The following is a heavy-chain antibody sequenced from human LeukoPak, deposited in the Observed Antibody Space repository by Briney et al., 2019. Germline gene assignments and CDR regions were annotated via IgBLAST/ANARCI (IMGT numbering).Heavy chain of an antibody. Sequence: SETLSLTCTVSGGSISSYYWIWIRQPAGKGLEWIGRIYTSGSTNYNPSLKSRVTMSVDTSKNQFSLKLSSVTAADPAVYYCARDQCGSSGSYYDSFDSWGQGTLVTVSS. J-gene: IGHJ4*02. D-gene: IGHD1-26*01. V-gene: IGHV4-4*07. CDR2: IYTSGST. CDR3: ARDQCGSSGSYYDSFDS. CDR1: GGSISSYY.